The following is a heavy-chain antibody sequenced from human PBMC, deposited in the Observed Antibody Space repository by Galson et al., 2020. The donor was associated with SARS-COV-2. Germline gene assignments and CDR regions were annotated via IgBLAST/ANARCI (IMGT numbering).Heavy chain of an antibody. CDR2: IWYDGSNK. J-gene: IGHJ4*02. D-gene: IGHD6-19*01. V-gene: IGHV3-33*01. Sequence: GESLKISCAASGFTFKSHAMHWVRPAPGKGLEWLAQIWYDGSNKSYADSVKGRFTISRDNSKHTLYLQMDILGADDTAVYYCARDGQSSGGWAFDYCGRGTLVTVSS. CDR3: ARDGQSSGGWAFDY. CDR1: GFTFKSHA.